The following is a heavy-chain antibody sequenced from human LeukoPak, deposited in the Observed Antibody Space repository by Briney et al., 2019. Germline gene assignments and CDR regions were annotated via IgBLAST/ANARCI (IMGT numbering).Heavy chain of an antibody. CDR3: ASEPGSYDFWSGHSH. J-gene: IGHJ4*02. CDR1: GFSFSSYS. Sequence: GGSLRLSCTVSGFSFSSYSMKWVRQAPGKGLEWVSSISSSSSYKYYADSVKGRFTISRDNAQNSLYLQMNSLRAEDTAVYYCASEPGSYDFWSGHSHWGQGTLVTVSS. D-gene: IGHD3-3*01. V-gene: IGHV3-21*01. CDR2: ISSSSSYK.